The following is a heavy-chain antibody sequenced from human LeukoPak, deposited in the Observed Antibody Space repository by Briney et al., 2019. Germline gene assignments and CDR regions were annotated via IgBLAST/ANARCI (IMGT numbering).Heavy chain of an antibody. Sequence: ASVKVSCKASGGTFSSYAISWVRQAPGQGLEWMGGIIPIFGTANYAQKFQGRVTITADESTSTAYMELSSLRSEDTAVYYCASSLPIAAREPSAFDYWGQGTLVTVSS. CDR3: ASSLPIAAREPSAFDY. CDR1: GGTFSSYA. D-gene: IGHD6-6*01. CDR2: IIPIFGTA. J-gene: IGHJ4*02. V-gene: IGHV1-69*13.